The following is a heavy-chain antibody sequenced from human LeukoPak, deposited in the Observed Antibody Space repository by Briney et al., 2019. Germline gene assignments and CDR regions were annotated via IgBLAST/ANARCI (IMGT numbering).Heavy chain of an antibody. Sequence: SETLSLTCTVSGGSITSYYWSWIRQPPGKGLEWIGYTYYSGSTNYNPSLKSRVTISVDSSRTHFSLKLSSVTAADTAVYYCARGYGDYYFDYWGQGTLVTVSS. D-gene: IGHD4-17*01. CDR1: GGSITSYY. CDR3: ARGYGDYYFDY. CDR2: TYYSGST. J-gene: IGHJ4*02. V-gene: IGHV4-59*01.